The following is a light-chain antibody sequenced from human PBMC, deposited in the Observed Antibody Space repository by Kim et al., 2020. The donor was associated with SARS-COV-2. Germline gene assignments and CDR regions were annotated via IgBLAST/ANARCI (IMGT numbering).Light chain of an antibody. Sequence: DIQMTQSPSTLSASVGDRVTTTCRASQSISNWLAWYQQKPGKAPKLLIYKASSLESGVPSRFSGSGSGTEFTLTISSLQPDDFATYYCQQYYNYPYTFGQGTKLEI. V-gene: IGKV1-5*03. J-gene: IGKJ2*01. CDR3: QQYYNYPYT. CDR1: QSISNW. CDR2: KAS.